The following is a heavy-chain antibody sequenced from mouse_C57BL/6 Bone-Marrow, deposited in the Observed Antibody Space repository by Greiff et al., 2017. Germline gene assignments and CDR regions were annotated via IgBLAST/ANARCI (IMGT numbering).Heavy chain of an antibody. CDR2: IDPENGDT. D-gene: IGHD1-1*01. V-gene: IGHV14-4*01. J-gene: IGHJ4*01. Sequence: VQLKESGAELVRPGASVKLSCTASGFNIKDDYMHWVKQRPEQGLEWIGWIDPENGDTEYASKFQGKATITADTSSNTAYLQLSSLTSEDTAVYYCTTHYYGSSYYAMDYWGQGTSVTDSS. CDR1: GFNIKDDY. CDR3: TTHYYGSSYYAMDY.